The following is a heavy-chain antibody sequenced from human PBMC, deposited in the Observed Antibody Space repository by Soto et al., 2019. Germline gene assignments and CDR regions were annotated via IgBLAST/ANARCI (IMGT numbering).Heavy chain of an antibody. CDR3: ARVYYDFWSGYSIDAFDI. Sequence: GESLKISCKGSGYSFTSYWIGWVRQMPGKGLEWMGIIYPGDSDTRYSPSFQGQVTISADKSISTAYLQWSSLKASDTAMYYCARVYYDFWSGYSIDAFDIWGQGTMVTVSS. CDR1: GYSFTSYW. CDR2: IYPGDSDT. D-gene: IGHD3-3*01. J-gene: IGHJ3*02. V-gene: IGHV5-51*01.